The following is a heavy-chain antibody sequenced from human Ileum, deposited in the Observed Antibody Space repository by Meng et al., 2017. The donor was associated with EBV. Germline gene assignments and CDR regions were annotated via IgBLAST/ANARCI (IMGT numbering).Heavy chain of an antibody. J-gene: IGHJ4*02. V-gene: IGHV4-4*02. CDR2: IYHSGST. CDR3: ARADKVRFDY. Sequence: QGDRHEAGPGLVKPAGTLSRPCAFSVGSMCSTNWWSWFRQPPGKGLEWIWVIYHSGSTNYNPSLKSRVSISVDKSKIQFSLKLSSVTAADTAVYYCARADKVRFDYWGQGTLVTVSS. CDR1: VGSMCSTNW.